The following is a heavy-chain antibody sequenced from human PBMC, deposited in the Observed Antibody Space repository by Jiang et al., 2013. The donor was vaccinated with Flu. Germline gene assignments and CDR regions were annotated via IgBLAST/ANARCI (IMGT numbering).Heavy chain of an antibody. CDR2: IWYDGSNK. CDR3: AKLTSSGYYYGRLDY. D-gene: IGHD3-22*01. CDR1: GFTFSSYG. V-gene: IGHV3-33*06. J-gene: IGHJ4*02. Sequence: VQLLESGGGVVQPGRSLRLSCAASGFTFSSYGMHWVRQAPGKGLEWVAVIWYDGSNKYYADSVKGRFTISRDNSKNTLYLQMNSLRGDDTAVYYCAKLTSSGYYYGRLDYWGQGTLVTVSS.